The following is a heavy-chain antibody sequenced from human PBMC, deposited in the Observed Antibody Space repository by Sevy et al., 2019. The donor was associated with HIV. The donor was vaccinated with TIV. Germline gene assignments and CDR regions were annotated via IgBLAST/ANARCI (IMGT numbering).Heavy chain of an antibody. CDR2: IKQDGSKN. V-gene: IGHV3-7*01. CDR3: AREGAGGFHY. Sequence: GESLKISCAASGFTFSGYWMSWVRQAPGKGLQWVANIKQDGSKNEFVDSVKGRFTISRDNPKNSLYLQMNSLRAEDTAVYYCAREGAGGFHYWGQGTLVTVSS. J-gene: IGHJ4*02. D-gene: IGHD2-15*01. CDR1: GFTFSGYW.